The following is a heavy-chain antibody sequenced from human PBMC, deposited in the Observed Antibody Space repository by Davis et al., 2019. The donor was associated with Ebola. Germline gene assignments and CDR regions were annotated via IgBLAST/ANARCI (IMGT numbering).Heavy chain of an antibody. CDR3: ARGPPSIAARLFDY. V-gene: IGHV4-34*01. D-gene: IGHD6-6*01. J-gene: IGHJ4*02. Sequence: MPSETLSLTCAVYGGSFSGYYWSWIRQPPGKGLEWIGEIYHSGSTNYNPSLKSRVTISVDTSKNQFSLKLSSVTAADTAVYYCARGPPSIAARLFDYWGQGTLVTVSS. CDR2: IYHSGST. CDR1: GGSFSGYY.